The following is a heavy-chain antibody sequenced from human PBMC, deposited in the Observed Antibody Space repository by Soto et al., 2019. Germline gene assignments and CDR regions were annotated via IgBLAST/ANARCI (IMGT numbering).Heavy chain of an antibody. Sequence: PSETLSLTCAVSGGSISSGGYSWSWIRQPPGKGLEWIGYIHHSGSTYYNPSLKSRVTISVDRSKNQFSLKLSSVTAADTAVYYCARASSGYSYGYFDYWGQGTLVTVSS. D-gene: IGHD5-18*01. CDR3: ARASSGYSYGYFDY. CDR1: GGSISSGGYS. J-gene: IGHJ4*02. V-gene: IGHV4-30-2*01. CDR2: IHHSGST.